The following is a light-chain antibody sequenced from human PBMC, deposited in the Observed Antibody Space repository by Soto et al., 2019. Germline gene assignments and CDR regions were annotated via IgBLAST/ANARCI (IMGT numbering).Light chain of an antibody. J-gene: IGKJ1*01. CDR3: QQYYSTWT. V-gene: IGKV4-1*01. CDR2: WAS. Sequence: DIVMTQSPDSLAVSLGERATINCKSSQSVLYSSNNKNYLGWYQQKPAQPPKLLIYWASTRESGVPDRFSGSGSGTDFTRAISSLQAEDVAVYYCQQYYSTWTFGQGTKVEIK. CDR1: QSVLYSSNNKNY.